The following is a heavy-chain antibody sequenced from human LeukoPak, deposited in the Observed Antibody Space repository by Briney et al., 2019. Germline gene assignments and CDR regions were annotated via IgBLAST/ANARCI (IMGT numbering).Heavy chain of an antibody. D-gene: IGHD3-22*01. CDR3: AKGDDSRPFYGMEV. CDR2: LSWNGGNI. Sequence: GRSLRLSCAASGFTFNDYAMHWVRQVPEKGLEWVSGLSWNGGNIGYADSVKGRFTISRDNAKNSLYLQMNSLRVEDTAFYYCAKGDDSRPFYGMEVWAKGPRSPSP. CDR1: GFTFNDYA. V-gene: IGHV3-9*01. J-gene: IGHJ6*02.